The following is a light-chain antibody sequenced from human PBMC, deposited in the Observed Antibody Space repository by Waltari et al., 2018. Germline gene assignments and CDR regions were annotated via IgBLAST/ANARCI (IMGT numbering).Light chain of an antibody. V-gene: IGKV4-1*01. CDR2: WAS. CDR3: QQYYSIPYT. J-gene: IGKJ2*01. Sequence: DIVMTQSPDSLAVSLGERATINCKSSQSVLYSSNNKNYLAWYQQKPGQPPKLLIYWASTRESGVPDRFSGSGSGTDFTLTISSLQAEDVAVYYCQQYYSIPYTFGQGTKVEIQ. CDR1: QSVLYSSNNKNY.